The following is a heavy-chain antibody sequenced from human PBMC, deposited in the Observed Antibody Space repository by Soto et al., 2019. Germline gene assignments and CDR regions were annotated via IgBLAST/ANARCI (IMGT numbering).Heavy chain of an antibody. J-gene: IGHJ6*02. CDR3: ASSCSGGSCYSSYSGMDV. V-gene: IGHV5-10-1*01. D-gene: IGHD2-15*01. Sequence: VCQMPGKGLEWMGRIDPSDSYTNYSPSFQGHVTISADKSISTAYLQWSSLKASDTAMYYCASSCSGGSCYSSYSGMDVWGQGT. CDR2: IDPSDSYT.